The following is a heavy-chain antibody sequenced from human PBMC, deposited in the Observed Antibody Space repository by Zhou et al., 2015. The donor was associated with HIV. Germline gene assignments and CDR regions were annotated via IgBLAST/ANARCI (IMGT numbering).Heavy chain of an antibody. V-gene: IGHV1-69*02. CDR3: ARAESTVVVPAAINFDY. D-gene: IGHD2-2*02. CDR1: GGTFSSYT. J-gene: IGHJ4*02. CDR2: IIPILGIA. Sequence: QVQLVQSGAEVKKPGSSVKVSCKASGGTFSSYTISWVRQAPGQGLEWMGRIIPILGIANYAQKFQGRVTITADKSTSTAYMELSSLRSEDTAVYYCARAESTVVVPAAINFDYWGQGTLVTVSS.